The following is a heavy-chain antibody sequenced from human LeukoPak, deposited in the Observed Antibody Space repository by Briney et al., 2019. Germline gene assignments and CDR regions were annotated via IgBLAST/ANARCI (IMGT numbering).Heavy chain of an antibody. V-gene: IGHV5-51*01. J-gene: IGHJ4*02. Sequence: GESLKISCKGSGYSFTSYWIGWVRQMPGKGLEWMGIIYPGDSDTRYSPSFQGQVTISADKSISTAYLQWSSLKASDTAMYYCARLLPNEGIQLWLSYFDYWGQGTLVTVSS. CDR2: IYPGDSDT. CDR1: GYSFTSYW. CDR3: ARLLPNEGIQLWLSYFDY. D-gene: IGHD5-18*01.